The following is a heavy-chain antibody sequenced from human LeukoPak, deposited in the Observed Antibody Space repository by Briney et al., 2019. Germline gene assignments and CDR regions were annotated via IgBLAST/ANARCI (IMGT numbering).Heavy chain of an antibody. CDR2: IYHSGTT. D-gene: IGHD2-2*01. Sequence: SDTLSLTCADSGYSITSSSWWGWIRQPPGKGLEWIGYIYHSGTTYYNPSLQSRVTMSVDTSKNQFSLKLSSVTAADTAVYYCARSKNGPAATFYYYGMDVWGQGTTVTVSS. J-gene: IGHJ6*02. V-gene: IGHV4-28*01. CDR1: GYSITSSSW. CDR3: ARSKNGPAATFYYYGMDV.